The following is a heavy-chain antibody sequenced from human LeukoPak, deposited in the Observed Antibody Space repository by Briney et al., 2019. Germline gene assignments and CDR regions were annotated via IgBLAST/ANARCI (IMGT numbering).Heavy chain of an antibody. CDR2: ISAYNGNT. D-gene: IGHD2-2*01. CDR1: GYTFTSYG. J-gene: IGHJ4*02. V-gene: IGHV1-18*01. CDR3: ATGGDCSSTSCYVTVY. Sequence: ASVKVSCKASGYTFTSYGISWVRQAPGQGLEWMGWISAYNGNTNYAQKLQGRVTTTTDTSTSTAYMELRSLRSDDTAVYYCATGGDCSSTSCYVTVYWGQGTLVTVSS.